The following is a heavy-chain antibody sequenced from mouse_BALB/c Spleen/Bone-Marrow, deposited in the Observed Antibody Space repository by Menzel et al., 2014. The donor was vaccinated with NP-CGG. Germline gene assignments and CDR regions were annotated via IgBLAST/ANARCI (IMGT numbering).Heavy chain of an antibody. CDR1: GFTSSSYA. J-gene: IGHJ2*01. Sequence: EVKVVESGGGLVKPGGSLKLSCAASGFTSSSYAMSWVRQTPEKRLEWVATISSGGSYTYYPDSVKGRFTISRDNAKNTLYLQMSSLRSEDTAMYYCARHGITRLLDYWGQGTTLTVSS. CDR3: ARHGITRLLDY. V-gene: IGHV5-9-3*01. D-gene: IGHD2-4*01. CDR2: ISSGGSYT.